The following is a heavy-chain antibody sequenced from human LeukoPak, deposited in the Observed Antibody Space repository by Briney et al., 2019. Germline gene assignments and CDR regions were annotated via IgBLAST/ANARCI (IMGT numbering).Heavy chain of an antibody. V-gene: IGHV3-48*03. CDR3: GKDRRPGIAVAGTTDY. J-gene: IGHJ4*02. CDR1: GFTFSSYE. CDR2: ISSSGSTI. Sequence: GGSLRLSCAASGFTFSSYEMNWVRQAPGKGLEWVSYISSSGSTIYYADSVKGRFTISRDNSKNTLYLQMNSLRAEDTAVYYCGKDRRPGIAVAGTTDYWGQGTLVTVSS. D-gene: IGHD6-19*01.